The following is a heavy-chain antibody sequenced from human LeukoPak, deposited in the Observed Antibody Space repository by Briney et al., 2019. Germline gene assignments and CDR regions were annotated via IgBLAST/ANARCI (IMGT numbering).Heavy chain of an antibody. V-gene: IGHV1-2*02. CDR3: ARDRQVAVHNFDY. CDR1: GYTFTGYY. D-gene: IGHD4-17*01. J-gene: IGHJ4*02. Sequence: ASVKVSCKASGYTFTGYYMHWVRQAPGQGLEWMGWINPNSGGTNYAQKFQGRVTMTRDTSISTAYMELSRLRSDDTAVYYCARDRQVAVHNFDYWGQGTLVTVSS. CDR2: INPNSGGT.